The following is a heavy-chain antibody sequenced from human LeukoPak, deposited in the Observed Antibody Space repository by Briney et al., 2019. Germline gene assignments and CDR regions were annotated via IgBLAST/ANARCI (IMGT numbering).Heavy chain of an antibody. J-gene: IGHJ4*02. V-gene: IGHV3-30*03. CDR1: GLTVSNNY. CDR3: ARLTAAGRRTDFDY. CDR2: ISYDGSNK. Sequence: PGGSLRLSCAASGLTVSNNYMTWVRQAPGKGLEWVAAISYDGSNKYYGDSVKGRFTISRDNSKNTLYLQMNSLRVEDTAVYYCARLTAAGRRTDFDYWGQGTLVTVSS. D-gene: IGHD6-13*01.